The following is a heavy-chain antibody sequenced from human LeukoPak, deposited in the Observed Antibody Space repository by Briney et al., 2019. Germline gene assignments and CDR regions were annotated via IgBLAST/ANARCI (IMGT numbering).Heavy chain of an antibody. V-gene: IGHV4-34*01. CDR1: GGSFSGYY. D-gene: IGHD5-18*01. CDR3: ARGIRYYYYMDV. CDR2: INHSGST. Sequence: PSETLSLTCAVNGGSFSGYYWSWIRQPPGKGLEWIGEINHSGSTNYNPSLKSRVTISVDTSKNQFSLKLSSVTAADTAVYYCARGIRYYYYMDVWGKGTTVTFSS. J-gene: IGHJ6*03.